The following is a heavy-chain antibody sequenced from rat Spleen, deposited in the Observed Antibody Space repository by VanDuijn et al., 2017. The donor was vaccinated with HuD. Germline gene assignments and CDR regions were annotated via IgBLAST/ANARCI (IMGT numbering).Heavy chain of an antibody. CDR2: ISYEGSST. CDR1: GFTFSDYY. V-gene: IGHV5-22*01. CDR3: ARRGSLFDY. J-gene: IGHJ2*01. Sequence: EVQLVESGGGLVQPGRSLKLSCAASGFTFSDYYMAWVRQAPKKGLEWVASISYEGSSTYYPDSVKGRFTISRDNAKSTLYLQMDSLRSEDTANYYCARRGSLFDYWGQGVMVTVSS. D-gene: IGHD4-4*01.